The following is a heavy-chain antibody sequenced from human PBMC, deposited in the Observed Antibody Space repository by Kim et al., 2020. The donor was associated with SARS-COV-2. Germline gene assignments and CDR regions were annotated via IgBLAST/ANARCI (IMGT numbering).Heavy chain of an antibody. CDR1: GFTFWGYT. V-gene: IGHV3-23*03. CDR3: VKGTGFILPSDSTYNLDV. CDR2: FYGGADAT. J-gene: IGHJ6*02. Sequence: GGSLRLSCAASGFTFWGYTMNWVRQAPGKGLEWVSLFYGGADATRYADSVKGRFTISRDNSKSTLYLQMTTLRVEDTAVYYCVKGTGFILPSDSTYNLDVWGPGTTVIVSS. D-gene: IGHD1-26*01.